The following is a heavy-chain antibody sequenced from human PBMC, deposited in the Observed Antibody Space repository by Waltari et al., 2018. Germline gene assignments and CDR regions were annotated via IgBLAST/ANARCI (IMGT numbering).Heavy chain of an antibody. CDR1: GYTFTNYA. D-gene: IGHD3-16*01. Sequence: QVQRVQSGAEAKNPEASVKGSCKAAGYTFTNYAISWVRQAPGQVREWVAWTSTQNGNTHYAEKRQGRVTVKPETSTSTDDLELRSLRSYDTAVYYCGRPSLGQFYYNGIDVWGQGTTVSVSS. CDR3: GRPSLGQFYYNGIDV. V-gene: IGHV1-18*01. CDR2: TSTQNGNT. J-gene: IGHJ6*02.